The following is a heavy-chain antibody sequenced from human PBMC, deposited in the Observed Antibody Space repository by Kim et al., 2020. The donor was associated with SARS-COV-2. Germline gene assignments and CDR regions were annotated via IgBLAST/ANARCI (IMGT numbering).Heavy chain of an antibody. CDR2: ISWNSGSI. CDR1: GFTFDDYA. D-gene: IGHD3-22*01. V-gene: IGHV3-9*01. J-gene: IGHJ4*02. CDR3: AKDISGGYHQLFDY. Sequence: GGSLRLSCAASGFTFDDYAMHWVRQAPGKGLEWVSGISWNSGSIGYADSVKGRFTISRDNAKNSLYLQMNSLRAEDTALYYCAKDISGGYHQLFDYWGQGTLVTVSS.